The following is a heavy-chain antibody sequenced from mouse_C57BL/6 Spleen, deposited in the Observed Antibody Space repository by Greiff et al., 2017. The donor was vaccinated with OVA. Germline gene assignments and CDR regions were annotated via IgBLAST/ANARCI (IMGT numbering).Heavy chain of an antibody. V-gene: IGHV5-17*01. CDR1: GFTFSDYG. J-gene: IGHJ2*01. Sequence: EVKLVESGGGLVKPGGSLKLSCAASGFTFSDYGMHWVRQAPEKGLEWVAYISSGSSTIYYADKVKGRFTISRDNAKNTLFLQMTSLRSEDTARYCCASDVLLYYFDYWGQGTTLTGSS. CDR3: ASDVLLYYFDY. CDR2: ISSGSSTI.